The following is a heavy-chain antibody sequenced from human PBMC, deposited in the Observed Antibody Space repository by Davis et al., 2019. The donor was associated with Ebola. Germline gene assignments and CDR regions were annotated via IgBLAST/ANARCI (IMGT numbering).Heavy chain of an antibody. V-gene: IGHV4-34*01. CDR2: INHSGST. CDR1: GGSFSSYY. D-gene: IGHD3-22*01. Sequence: SETLSLTCAVYGGSFSSYYWNWIRQPPGKGLEWIGDINHSGSTNYNPSLKSRATISVDTSKNQFSLKLSSVTAADTAVYYCAREAYYYDSSGYSRGGFDYWGQGTLVTVSS. J-gene: IGHJ4*02. CDR3: AREAYYYDSSGYSRGGFDY.